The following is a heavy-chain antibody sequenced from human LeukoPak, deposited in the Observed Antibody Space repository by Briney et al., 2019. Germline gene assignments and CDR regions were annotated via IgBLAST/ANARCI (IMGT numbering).Heavy chain of an antibody. Sequence: SETLSLTCAVYGGSFSGYYWSWIRQPPGKGLEWIGEINHSGSTNYNPSLKSRATISVDTSKNQFSLKLSSVTAADTAVYYCARVDYGDYFFDYWGQGTLVTVSS. CDR2: INHSGST. CDR1: GGSFSGYY. D-gene: IGHD4-17*01. V-gene: IGHV4-34*01. CDR3: ARVDYGDYFFDY. J-gene: IGHJ4*02.